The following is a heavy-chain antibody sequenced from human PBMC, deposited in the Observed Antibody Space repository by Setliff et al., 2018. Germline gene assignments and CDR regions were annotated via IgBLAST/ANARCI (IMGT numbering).Heavy chain of an antibody. V-gene: IGHV3-30*03. Sequence: GGSLRLSCAASGFAFDSYAMHWVRQAPGKGLEWVAIIFHDGRDIYYGDSVQGRFAISRDNSKNTLYLQMNSLRSDDTAVYYCAGVHWTTNWFLNYWGQGTLVTVSS. CDR3: AGVHWTTNWFLNY. D-gene: IGHD7-27*01. CDR1: GFAFDSYA. J-gene: IGHJ4*01. CDR2: IFHDGRDI.